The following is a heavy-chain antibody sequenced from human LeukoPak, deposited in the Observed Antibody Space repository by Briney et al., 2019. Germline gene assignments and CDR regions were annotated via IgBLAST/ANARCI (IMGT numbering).Heavy chain of an antibody. Sequence: KPGESLKISCKGSGYSFTSYWIGWVRQMPGKGLEWMGIIYPGDSDTRYSPSFQGQVTISADKSISTAYLQWSSLKASDTAMYFCARGVVTMVRGEYRGNDFDIWGQGTMVTVSP. CDR3: ARGVVTMVRGEYRGNDFDI. D-gene: IGHD3-10*01. CDR2: IYPGDSDT. J-gene: IGHJ3*02. V-gene: IGHV5-51*01. CDR1: GYSFTSYW.